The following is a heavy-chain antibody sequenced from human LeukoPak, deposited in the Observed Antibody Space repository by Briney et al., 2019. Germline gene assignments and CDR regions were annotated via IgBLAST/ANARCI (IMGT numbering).Heavy chain of an antibody. Sequence: GGSLRLSCAASGFTFSSYAMSWVRQAPGKGLEWVSAISGSGGSTYYADSVKGRFTISRDNSKNTLYLQMNSLRAEDTAVYYCAKDRERDTAMAYSSYYYYYYGMDVWGQGTTVTVSS. D-gene: IGHD5-18*01. V-gene: IGHV3-23*01. CDR1: GFTFSSYA. CDR2: ISGSGGST. CDR3: AKDRERDTAMAYSSYYYYYYGMDV. J-gene: IGHJ6*02.